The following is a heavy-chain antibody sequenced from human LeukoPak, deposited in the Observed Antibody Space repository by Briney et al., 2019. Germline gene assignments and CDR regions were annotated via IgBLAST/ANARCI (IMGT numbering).Heavy chain of an antibody. CDR2: INTNTGNP. CDR1: GYTFTGYY. V-gene: IGHV7-4-1*02. J-gene: IGHJ1*01. D-gene: IGHD4-17*01. CDR3: ARSVTPQYFQH. Sequence: ASAKVSCKASGYTFTGYYMHWVRQAPGQGLEWMGWINTNTGNPTYAQGFTGRLVFSVDTSVSTAYLQISSLKAEDTAVYYCARSVTPQYFQHWGQGTLVTVSS.